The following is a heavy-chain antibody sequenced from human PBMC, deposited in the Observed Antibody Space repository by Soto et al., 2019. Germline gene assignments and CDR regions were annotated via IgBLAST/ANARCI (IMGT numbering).Heavy chain of an antibody. CDR3: ARMPAGNPYYFDY. V-gene: IGHV3-74*01. J-gene: IGHJ4*02. CDR1: GFTFSSYW. D-gene: IGHD1-1*01. CDR2: INSDGSST. Sequence: GGSLRLSCAASGFTFSSYWMHWVRQAPGKGLVWVSRINSDGSSTSYADSVKGRFTISRDNAKNTLYLQMNSLRAGDTAVYYCARMPAGNPYYFDYWGQGTLVTVSS.